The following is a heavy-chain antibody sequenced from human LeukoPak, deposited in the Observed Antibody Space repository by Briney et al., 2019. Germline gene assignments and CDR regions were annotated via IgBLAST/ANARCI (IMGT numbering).Heavy chain of an antibody. D-gene: IGHD6-19*01. CDR2: IKQDGSEK. Sequence: GGSLRLSCAASGFTFSSYWMSWVRQAPGKGLEWLANIKQDGSEKYYVDSGKGRFTISRDNAKNSLYLQMNSPRAEDTAVYYCARDLWYSSGWYHYYYYYMDVWGKGTTVTVSS. CDR3: ARDLWYSSGWYHYYYYYMDV. J-gene: IGHJ6*03. V-gene: IGHV3-7*01. CDR1: GFTFSSYW.